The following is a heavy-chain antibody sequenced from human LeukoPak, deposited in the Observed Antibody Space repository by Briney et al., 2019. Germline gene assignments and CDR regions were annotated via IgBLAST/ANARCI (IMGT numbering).Heavy chain of an antibody. D-gene: IGHD2/OR15-2a*01. J-gene: IGHJ4*02. CDR3: ASFYAPDRGIESQNLVTVY. CDR1: GYTFTAYY. V-gene: IGHV1-2*02. Sequence: ASVKVSRKASGYTFTAYYIHWVRQAPGQGLEWMGWINPNSGGTEYAQKFQGRVTLTRDTSISTAYMELSRLRSDDTAVYYCASFYAPDRGIESQNLVTVYWGQGTLVSVSS. CDR2: INPNSGGT.